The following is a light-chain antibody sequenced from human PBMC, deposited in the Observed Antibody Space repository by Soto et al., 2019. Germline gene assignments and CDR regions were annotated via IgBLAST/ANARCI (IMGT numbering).Light chain of an antibody. Sequence: QSALTQPASVSGSPGQSITISCTGTSSDVGGYNYVSWYQQHPGKAPKLMIYDVSNRPSGVSNRFSGYKSGNTASLTISGLQAEEGADYYCSSYTSSSTGVFGGGTKVTVL. CDR3: SSYTSSSTGV. V-gene: IGLV2-14*01. CDR2: DVS. J-gene: IGLJ2*01. CDR1: SSDVGGYNY.